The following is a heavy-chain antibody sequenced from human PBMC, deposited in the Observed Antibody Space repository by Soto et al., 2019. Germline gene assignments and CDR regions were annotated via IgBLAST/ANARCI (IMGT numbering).Heavy chain of an antibody. J-gene: IGHJ4*02. V-gene: IGHV3-23*01. CDR3: AKDSRRYWANASFDY. Sequence: GGALRLSCAASGFTLSSYAMSWVRQAPGKGLEWVSAISGSGGSTYYADSVKGRFTISRDNSKNTLYLQMNSLRAEDTAVYYCAKDSRRYWANASFDYWGQGTLVTVSS. D-gene: IGHD2-15*01. CDR2: ISGSGGST. CDR1: GFTLSSYA.